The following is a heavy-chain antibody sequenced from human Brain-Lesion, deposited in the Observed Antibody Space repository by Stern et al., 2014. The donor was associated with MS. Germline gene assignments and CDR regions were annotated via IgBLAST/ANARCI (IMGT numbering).Heavy chain of an antibody. D-gene: IGHD2-2*01. J-gene: IGHJ6*02. CDR3: ARRVLVAMGGYPKTLDV. V-gene: IGHV3-7*01. CDR1: GFTFSRYW. CDR2: IKEDGSEQ. Sequence: EVQLVESGGVLVQPGGSLKLSCAASGFTFSRYWMPWVRQAPGKGLEWVANIKEDGSEQSYVDSVKGRFPISRDNAKNSLFLQMNSLRAEDTAVYYCARRVLVAMGGYPKTLDVWGRGTTVTVSS.